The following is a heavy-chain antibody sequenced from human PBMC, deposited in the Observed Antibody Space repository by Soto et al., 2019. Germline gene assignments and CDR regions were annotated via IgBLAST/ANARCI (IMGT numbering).Heavy chain of an antibody. CDR2: ITGSSSAI. V-gene: IGHV3-48*02. CDR3: ARGYCNGGSCYPGIY. J-gene: IGHJ4*02. CDR1: GFTFNSYS. Sequence: EVHLVESGGGSVQPGGSLRLSCAASGFTFNSYSMHWVRQAPGKGLEWVSYITGSSSAIYYADSVKGRFTISRVNAKNSLSLQMNSLRDEDTAVYYCARGYCNGGSCYPGIYWGQGTLVSVSS. D-gene: IGHD2-15*01.